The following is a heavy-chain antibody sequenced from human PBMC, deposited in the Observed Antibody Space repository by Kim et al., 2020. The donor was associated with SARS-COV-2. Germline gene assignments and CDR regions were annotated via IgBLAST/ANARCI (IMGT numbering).Heavy chain of an antibody. D-gene: IGHD3-16*02. CDR3: ASFRRLRLGELSC. J-gene: IGHJ4*02. Sequence: SETLSLTCAVSGGSISSSNWWSWVRQPPGKGLEWIGEIYHSGSTNYNPSLKSRVTISVDKSKNQFSLKLSSVTAADTAVYYCASFRRLRLGELSCWGQGTLVTVSS. CDR2: IYHSGST. CDR1: GGSISSSNW. V-gene: IGHV4-4*02.